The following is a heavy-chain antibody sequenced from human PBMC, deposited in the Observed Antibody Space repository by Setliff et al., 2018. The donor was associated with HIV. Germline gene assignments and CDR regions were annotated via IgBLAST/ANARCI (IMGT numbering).Heavy chain of an antibody. CDR2: IYHSGGT. J-gene: IGHJ4*02. CDR3: AREGKTALVTKYFDY. CDR1: GGSISSGSYY. Sequence: SETLSLTCTVSGGSISSGSYYWSWIRQPAGKGLEWIGYIYHSGGTYYTPSLQSRVTMPRDTSKNQFSLRMKSVTAADTAVYYCAREGKTALVTKYFDYWGQGTLVTVSS. D-gene: IGHD5-18*01. V-gene: IGHV4-31*03.